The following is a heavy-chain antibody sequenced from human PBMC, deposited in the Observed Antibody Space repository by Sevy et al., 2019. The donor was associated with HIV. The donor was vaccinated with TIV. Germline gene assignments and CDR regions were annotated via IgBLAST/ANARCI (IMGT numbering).Heavy chain of an antibody. CDR2: IKSKTDGGTT. J-gene: IGHJ4*02. V-gene: IGHV3-15*01. CDR3: TTFDSFGYSYGFDY. D-gene: IGHD5-18*01. CDR1: GFTFSNAW. Sequence: GVSLRLSCAASGFTFSNAWMSWVRQAPGKGLEWVGRIKSKTDGGTTDYAAPVKGRFTISRDDSKNTLYLQMNSLKTEDTAVYYCTTFDSFGYSYGFDYWGQGTLVTVSS.